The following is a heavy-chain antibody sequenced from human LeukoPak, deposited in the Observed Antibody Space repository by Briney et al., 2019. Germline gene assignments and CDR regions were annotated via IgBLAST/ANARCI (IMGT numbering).Heavy chain of an antibody. D-gene: IGHD6-13*01. V-gene: IGHV4-31*03. CDR2: IYYSGST. Sequence: SETLSLTCTVSGGSISSGGYYWSWIRQHPGKGLEWIGYIYYSGSTYYNPSLKSRVTISVDTSKNQFSLKLSSVTAADTAVYYCARDRAGSSSWYDYWGQGTLATVSS. CDR3: ARDRAGSSSWYDY. J-gene: IGHJ4*02. CDR1: GGSISSGGYY.